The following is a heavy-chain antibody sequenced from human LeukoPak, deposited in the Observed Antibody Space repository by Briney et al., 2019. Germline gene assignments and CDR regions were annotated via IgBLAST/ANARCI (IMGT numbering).Heavy chain of an antibody. J-gene: IGHJ4*02. CDR2: ITSSSSYI. CDR3: AKSLVATITS. V-gene: IGHV3-21*04. CDR1: GFTVSSNY. D-gene: IGHD5-12*01. Sequence: GGSLRLSCAASGFTVSSNYMSWVRQAPGKGLEWVSSITSSSSYIYYADSLKGRFTISRDNARNSLYLQMNSLRAEDTAVYYCAKSLVATITSWGQGTLVTVSS.